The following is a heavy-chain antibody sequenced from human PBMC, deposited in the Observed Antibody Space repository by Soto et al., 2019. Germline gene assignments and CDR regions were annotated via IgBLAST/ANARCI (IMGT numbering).Heavy chain of an antibody. Sequence: PSQTLSLTCAITGDSVSSNSAGWSWVRQSPSRGLEWLGRTYYRSKWYYEYAVSVRGRITINPDTSKYQYSLQLNSVTPEDTAVYFCARGEQYSGRIFDYWGQGTLVTVSS. CDR2: TYYRSKWYY. J-gene: IGHJ4*01. V-gene: IGHV6-1*01. CDR3: ARGEQYSGRIFDY. D-gene: IGHD1-26*01. CDR1: GDSVSSNSAG.